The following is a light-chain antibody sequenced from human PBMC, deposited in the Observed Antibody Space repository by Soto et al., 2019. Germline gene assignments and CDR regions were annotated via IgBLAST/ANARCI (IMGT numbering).Light chain of an antibody. V-gene: IGKV3D-15*01. CDR3: QQYNNWPRGYT. CDR2: GAS. J-gene: IGKJ2*01. CDR1: QSVSSN. Sequence: EIVMTQSPATLSVSPGERATLSCRASQSVSSNLAWYQQKPGQAPRLLIYGASIRATGIPARFSGSGSGTEFTLTISSLQSEDFAVYYWQQYNNWPRGYTFGQGTKLEIK.